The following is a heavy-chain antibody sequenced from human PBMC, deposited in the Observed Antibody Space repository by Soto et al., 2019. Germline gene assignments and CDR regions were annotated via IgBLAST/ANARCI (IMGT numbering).Heavy chain of an antibody. D-gene: IGHD2-2*01. CDR3: ARIGTSLLSVDS. V-gene: IGHV4-4*02. CDR2: IYDTGTT. J-gene: IGHJ4*02. CDR1: GGSISRSNW. Sequence: SETLSLTCAVFGGSISRSNWWSWVRQPPGKGLEWIGEIYDTGTTNYNPSLKSRVIISVDKSKNEFSLRLSSVTAADTAIYYCARIGTSLLSVDSWGQGTLVTVSS.